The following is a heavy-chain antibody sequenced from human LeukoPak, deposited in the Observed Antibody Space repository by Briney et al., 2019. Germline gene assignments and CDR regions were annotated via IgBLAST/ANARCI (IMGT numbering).Heavy chain of an antibody. CDR1: GGSISSYY. D-gene: IGHD1-26*01. CDR3: ARAPLNRYSGISFDI. Sequence: SETLSLTCTVSGGSISSYYWSWIRQPPGKGLEWIGYIYYSGSTNYNPSLKSRVTISVDTSKNQFSLKLSSVTAADTAVYYCARAPLNRYSGISFDIWGQGTMVTVSS. J-gene: IGHJ3*02. V-gene: IGHV4-59*01. CDR2: IYYSGST.